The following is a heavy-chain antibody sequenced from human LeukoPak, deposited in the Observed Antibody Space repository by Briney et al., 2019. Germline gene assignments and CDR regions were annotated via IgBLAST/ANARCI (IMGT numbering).Heavy chain of an antibody. V-gene: IGHV5-51*01. D-gene: IGHD6-19*01. CDR2: IYPSDSDT. CDR1: GYNFTTFW. CDR3: ARSSPRRYSSGWWIDY. J-gene: IGHJ4*02. Sequence: GESLKISCKTSGYNFTTFWIGWVRQLPGKGLEWMGIIYPSDSDTRYSPSFQGQVTISADKSISTAYLQWSSLKASDTAMYYCARSSPRRYSSGWWIDYWGQGTLVTVSS.